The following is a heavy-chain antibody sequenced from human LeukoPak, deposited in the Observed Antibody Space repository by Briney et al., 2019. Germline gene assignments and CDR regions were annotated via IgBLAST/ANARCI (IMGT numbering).Heavy chain of an antibody. CDR3: ARESTMLDTAIDY. CDR2: IYYSGST. J-gene: IGHJ4*02. D-gene: IGHD5-18*01. CDR1: GGSISSGGYY. V-gene: IGHV4-31*03. Sequence: NPWETLSLTCTVSGGSISSGGYYWSWIRQHPGKGLEWIGYIYYSGSTYYNPSLKSRVTISVDTSKNQFSLKLSSVTAADTAVYYCARESTMLDTAIDYWGQGTLVTVSS.